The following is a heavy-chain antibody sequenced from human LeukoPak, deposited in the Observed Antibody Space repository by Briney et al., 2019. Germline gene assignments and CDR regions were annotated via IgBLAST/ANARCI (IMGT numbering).Heavy chain of an antibody. V-gene: IGHV1-18*04. CDR1: GYTFTSYG. D-gene: IGHD3-10*01. CDR2: ISAYNGNT. Sequence: ASVKVSCKASGYTFTSYGISWVRQAPGQGLEWMGWISAYNGNTNYAQKLQGRVTMTTDTSTSTAYMELRSLRSDDTAVYYCARGSRYGSGSYYNNFDHWGQGTLVTVSS. CDR3: ARGSRYGSGSYYNNFDH. J-gene: IGHJ4*02.